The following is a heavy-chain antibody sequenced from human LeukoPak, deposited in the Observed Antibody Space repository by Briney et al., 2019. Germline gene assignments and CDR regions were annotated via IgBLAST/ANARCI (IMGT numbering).Heavy chain of an antibody. CDR2: INTGSGNT. J-gene: IGHJ4*02. CDR3: ARGAAGSPGDY. D-gene: IGHD6-13*01. CDR1: GYPFTSYA. Sequence: ASVKVSCKVSGYPFTSYAMHWVRQAPGQSLEWMGWINTGSGNTQYSEKLQGRVTMTRDTSTSTVYMELSSLRSEDTAVYYCARGAAGSPGDYWGQGTLVTVSS. V-gene: IGHV1-3*04.